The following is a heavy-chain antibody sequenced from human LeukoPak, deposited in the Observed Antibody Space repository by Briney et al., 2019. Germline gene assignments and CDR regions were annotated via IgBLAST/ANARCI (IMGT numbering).Heavy chain of an antibody. J-gene: IGHJ3*02. D-gene: IGHD3-22*01. CDR3: ARAKYYDSRGYSVREAYDI. CDR1: GFTFTSYW. Sequence: GGSLRLSCAASGFTFTSYWMSWVRQAPGKGLEWVANIKQDEIEKYYVDSVKDRFTISRDNSRNTLYLQMNNLRPEDTAVYSCARAKYYDSRGYSVREAYDIWGQGTMVTVSS. CDR2: IKQDEIEK. V-gene: IGHV3-7*01.